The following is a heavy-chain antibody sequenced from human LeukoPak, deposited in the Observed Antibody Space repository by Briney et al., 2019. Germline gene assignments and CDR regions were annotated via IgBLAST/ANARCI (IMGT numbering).Heavy chain of an antibody. Sequence: QSGGSLRLSCAASGFTFSSYAMSWVRQAPGKGLEWVSGISGSGGSTYYADSVKGRFTISRDNSRNTLYLQMNSPRAEDTAVYSCAKARGDSGSLRRSFDYWGQGTLVTVSS. CDR1: GFTFSSYA. V-gene: IGHV3-23*01. CDR3: AKARGDSGSLRRSFDY. D-gene: IGHD3-10*01. J-gene: IGHJ4*02. CDR2: ISGSGGST.